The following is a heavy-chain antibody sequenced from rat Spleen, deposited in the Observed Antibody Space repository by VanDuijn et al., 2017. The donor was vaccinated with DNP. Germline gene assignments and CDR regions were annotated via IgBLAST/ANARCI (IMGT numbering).Heavy chain of an antibody. CDR2: ISADGINT. V-gene: IGHV5-27*01. J-gene: IGHJ2*01. D-gene: IGHD1-6*01. Sequence: EVQLVESGGGLVQPGRSLKLSCAASGFSFRNYGMAWVRQAPTKGLEWVAYISADGINTYYRDSVKGRFTISRDDAKSTLYLQMDSLRSEDTATYYCTRYYDSFDYWGQGVMVTVSS. CDR3: TRYYDSFDY. CDR1: GFSFRNYG.